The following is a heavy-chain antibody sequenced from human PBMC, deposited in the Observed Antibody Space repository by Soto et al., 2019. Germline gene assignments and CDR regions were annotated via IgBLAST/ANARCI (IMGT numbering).Heavy chain of an antibody. CDR2: IMPVFPTP. CDR1: GGTFRTSA. V-gene: IGHV1-69*12. J-gene: IGHJ6*02. Sequence: QVQLVQSGAEVKKPGSSVKVSCKTSGGTFRTSAISWVRQAPGHGLEWMGEIMPVFPTPDYAQKFQGRVTIAADESTSTAYMELSSLGSEDTAVYYCARDKDRQQLGGNYYYIMDVWGQGTTVTVSS. D-gene: IGHD3-3*02. CDR3: ARDKDRQQLGGNYYYIMDV.